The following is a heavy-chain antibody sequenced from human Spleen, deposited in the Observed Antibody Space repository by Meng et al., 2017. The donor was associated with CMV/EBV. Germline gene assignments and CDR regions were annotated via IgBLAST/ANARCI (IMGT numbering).Heavy chain of an antibody. Sequence: SVKVSCKASGGTFSRYGISWVRQVSGQGLEWMGRIIPIPGIANYAQKFQGRVTITADKSTSTAYMELSSLRSEDTAVYYCARVGYSYGPYYGMDVWGQGTTVTVSS. D-gene: IGHD5-18*01. V-gene: IGHV1-69*04. J-gene: IGHJ6*02. CDR3: ARVGYSYGPYYGMDV. CDR1: GGTFSRYG. CDR2: IIPIPGIA.